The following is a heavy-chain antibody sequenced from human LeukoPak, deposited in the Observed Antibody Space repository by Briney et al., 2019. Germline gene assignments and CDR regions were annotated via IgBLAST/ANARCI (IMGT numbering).Heavy chain of an antibody. CDR1: GGSISSGSYY. D-gene: IGHD3-22*01. J-gene: IGHJ4*02. CDR2: IYTSGST. Sequence: SEALSLTCTVSGGSISSGSYYWSWIRQPAGKGLEWIGRIYTSGSTNYNPSLTSRVAISVDTSKNQFSLKLRSVTAADTAVYDCARDLDLVGTTGFDWGQGTLVTVSS. V-gene: IGHV4-61*02. CDR3: ARDLDLVGTTGFD.